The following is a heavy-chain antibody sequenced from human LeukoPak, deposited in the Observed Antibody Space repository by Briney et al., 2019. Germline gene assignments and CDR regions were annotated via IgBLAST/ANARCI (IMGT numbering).Heavy chain of an antibody. CDR1: GYTFTGYY. CDR2: FNPNSGGT. V-gene: IGHV1-2*02. J-gene: IGHJ4*02. D-gene: IGHD5-18*01. Sequence: ASVKVSCKASGYTFTGYYMHWVRQAPGQGLEWMGWFNPNSGGTNYAQKFQGRVTMNRDTSISTAYMELSRLRSDHTAVYYCARGKDTAMVTPIGYWGQGTLVTVSS. CDR3: ARGKDTAMVTPIGY.